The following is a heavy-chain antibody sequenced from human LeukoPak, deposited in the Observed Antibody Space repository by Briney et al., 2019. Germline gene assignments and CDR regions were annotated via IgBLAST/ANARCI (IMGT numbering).Heavy chain of an antibody. V-gene: IGHV5-51*01. D-gene: IGHD2-15*01. CDR3: VRALGYCSSGSCYYYDY. J-gene: IGHJ4*02. CDR2: IYPGDSET. Sequence: GESLKNSCKGSGYRFSSYWVGWVRQMPGKGLEWMGIIYPGDSETRYSPSFQGQVTISADKSISTAYLQWSSLKASDTAMYYCVRALGYCSSGSCYYYDYWGQGTLVTVSS. CDR1: GYRFSSYW.